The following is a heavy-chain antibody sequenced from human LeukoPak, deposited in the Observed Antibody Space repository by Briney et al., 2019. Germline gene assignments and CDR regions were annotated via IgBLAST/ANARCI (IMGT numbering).Heavy chain of an antibody. CDR1: GYSFTSYW. CDR2: IDPSDSYT. Sequence: GESLQISCQGSGYSFTSYWISWVRPMPGKGLEWMGRIDPSDSYTNYSPSFQDHVTISADKSISTAYLQWSSLKASDTAMYYCARSSRFGELLPDYWGQGTLVTVSS. CDR3: ARSSRFGELLPDY. V-gene: IGHV5-10-1*01. D-gene: IGHD3-10*01. J-gene: IGHJ4*02.